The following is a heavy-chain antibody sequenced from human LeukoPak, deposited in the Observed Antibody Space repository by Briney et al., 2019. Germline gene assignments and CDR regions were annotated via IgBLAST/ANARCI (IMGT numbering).Heavy chain of an antibody. V-gene: IGHV3-66*01. Sequence: GGSLRLSCAASGFTVSSNYMSWVRQAPGKGLEWVSVIYSGGSTYYADSVKGRFTISRDNSKNTLYLQMNSLRAEDTAVYYCARASIAAAGRRYWFDPWGQGTLVTVSS. J-gene: IGHJ5*02. CDR2: IYSGGST. D-gene: IGHD6-13*01. CDR3: ARASIAAAGRRYWFDP. CDR1: GFTVSSNY.